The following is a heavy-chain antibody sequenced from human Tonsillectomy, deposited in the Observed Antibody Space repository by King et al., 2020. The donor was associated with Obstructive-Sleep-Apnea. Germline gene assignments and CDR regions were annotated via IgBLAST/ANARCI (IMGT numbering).Heavy chain of an antibody. D-gene: IGHD6-13*01. Sequence: VQLVESGGGLVQPGGSLRLSCAASGFTLSSYWMTWVRQAPGKGLEWVANIKQDGSEKYYVDSVKGRFTISRDNAKNSLYLQMNSLRAEDTAVYYCAGTGSITAAGYLDYWGQGTLVIVSS. CDR2: IKQDGSEK. CDR1: GFTLSSYW. CDR3: AGTGSITAAGYLDY. J-gene: IGHJ4*02. V-gene: IGHV3-7*03.